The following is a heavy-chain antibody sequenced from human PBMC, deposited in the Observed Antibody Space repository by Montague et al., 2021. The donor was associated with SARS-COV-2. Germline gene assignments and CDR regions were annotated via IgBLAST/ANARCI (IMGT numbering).Heavy chain of an antibody. CDR2: IYYTGRA. J-gene: IGHJ6*02. CDR1: GGSISSSSYY. Sequence: SETLSLTCTVSGGSISSSSYYWGWVRQPPEKGLEWIGKIYYTGRASYKSSLASRVTISVDTSQNRFSLRLRSVTAADAAVYYCARHKRVVEREPLGGMDVWGQGTSVTVSS. V-gene: IGHV4-39*01. CDR3: ARHKRVVEREPLGGMDV. D-gene: IGHD1-26*01.